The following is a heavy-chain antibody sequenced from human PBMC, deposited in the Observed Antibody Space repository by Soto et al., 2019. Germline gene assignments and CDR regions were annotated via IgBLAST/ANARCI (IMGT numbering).Heavy chain of an antibody. Sequence: ASVKVSCKASVYTFTSYGISWVRQAPGQGLEWMGWISAYNGNTNYAQKLQGRVTMTTDTSTSTAYMELRSLRSDDTAVYYCARDVGRITMVRGVISYYYYGMDVWGQGTTVTVSS. D-gene: IGHD3-10*01. CDR3: ARDVGRITMVRGVISYYYYGMDV. CDR1: VYTFTSYG. J-gene: IGHJ6*02. CDR2: ISAYNGNT. V-gene: IGHV1-18*01.